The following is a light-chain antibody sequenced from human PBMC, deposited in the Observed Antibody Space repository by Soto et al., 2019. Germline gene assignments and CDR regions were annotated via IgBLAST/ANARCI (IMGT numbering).Light chain of an antibody. CDR3: SSYAGRDNYVV. Sequence: QSVLTQPPSASGSPGQSVTISCTGTSSDVGIYNYVSWYQQHPGKAPKPMIYEVSQRPSGVPGRFSGTKSGNTASLTVSGLQAEDEADYYCSSYAGRDNYVVFGGGTKVTVL. J-gene: IGLJ2*01. CDR2: EVS. CDR1: SSDVGIYNY. V-gene: IGLV2-8*01.